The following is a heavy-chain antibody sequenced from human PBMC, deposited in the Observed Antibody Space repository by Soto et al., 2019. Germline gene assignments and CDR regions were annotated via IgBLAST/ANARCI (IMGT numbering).Heavy chain of an antibody. V-gene: IGHV1-69*13. D-gene: IGHD4-17*01. CDR1: GGTFSSYA. CDR2: IISIFGTA. Sequence: SVKVSCKASGGTFSSYAISWVRQAPGQGLEWMGGIISIFGTANYAQKFQGRVTITADESTSTAYMELSSLRSEDTAVYYCASRGYGDYRYYFDYWGQGTLVTVSS. J-gene: IGHJ4*02. CDR3: ASRGYGDYRYYFDY.